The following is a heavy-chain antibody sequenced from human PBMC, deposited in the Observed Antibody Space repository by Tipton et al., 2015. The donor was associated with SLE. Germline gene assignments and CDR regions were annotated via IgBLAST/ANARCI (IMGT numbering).Heavy chain of an antibody. V-gene: IGHV4-31*03. D-gene: IGHD5-12*01. J-gene: IGHJ4*02. CDR1: GGSISSDDYY. CDR3: ARGGVGGYDYFDH. CDR2: MSYSGST. Sequence: TLSLTCTVSGGSISSDDYYWTWIRQHPGKGLEWIGHMSYSGSTYYNPSLKSRITISVDTSKNHFSLKLSSVTAADTAVYHCARGGVGGYDYFDHWGQGTLVTVSS.